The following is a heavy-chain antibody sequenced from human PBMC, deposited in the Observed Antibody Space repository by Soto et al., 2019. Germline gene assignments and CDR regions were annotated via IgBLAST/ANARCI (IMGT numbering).Heavy chain of an antibody. J-gene: IGHJ5*02. V-gene: IGHV4-38-2*02. Sequence: PSESLSLTSIDSGYAISVGLYWGWIRQPPGKGLEWIGTIYRGGITYYNPSLKSRVTISIDTSKNHFSLRLSSVTATDTAVYFCAIGNPDWFDPWGQG. CDR2: IYRGGIT. CDR1: GYAISVGLY. D-gene: IGHD1-1*01. CDR3: AIGNPDWFDP.